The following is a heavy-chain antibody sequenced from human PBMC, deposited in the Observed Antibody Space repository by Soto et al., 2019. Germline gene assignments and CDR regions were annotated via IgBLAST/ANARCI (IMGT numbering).Heavy chain of an antibody. CDR2: IYYSGST. J-gene: IGHJ4*02. Sequence: SETLSLTCTVSGDSISRYYWNWIRQPPGKGLEWIGYIYYSGSTNYNPSLKSRVTISVDTSKNQFSLKLSSVTAADTAVYYCARELTTGFDYWGQGTLVTVSS. V-gene: IGHV4-59*01. D-gene: IGHD4-17*01. CDR3: ARELTTGFDY. CDR1: GDSISRYY.